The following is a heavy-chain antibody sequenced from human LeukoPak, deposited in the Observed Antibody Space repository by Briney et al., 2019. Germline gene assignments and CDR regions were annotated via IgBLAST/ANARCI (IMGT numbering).Heavy chain of an antibody. CDR1: GGTFSSYA. CDR2: IIPIFGTA. V-gene: IGHV1-69*13. CDR3: ARVTTLRSYYYYYYMDV. D-gene: IGHD4-11*01. J-gene: IGHJ6*03. Sequence: ASVKVSCKASGGTFSSYAISWVRQAPGQGLEWMGGIIPIFGTANYAQKFQGRVTITADESTSTAYMELSSLRSEDTAVYYCARVTTLRSYYYYYYMDVWGKGTTVTISS.